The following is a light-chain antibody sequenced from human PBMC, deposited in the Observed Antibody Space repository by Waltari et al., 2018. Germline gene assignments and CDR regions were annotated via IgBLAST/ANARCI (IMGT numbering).Light chain of an antibody. CDR1: TSNIGNNY. CDR3: GAWDSNLNIYV. CDR2: DDN. J-gene: IGLJ1*01. Sequence: QSVLTQPPSVSTAPGQKVTISCSGNTSNIGNNYLSWYQQLPGTAPTLLIYDDNKRPSGIPDRFSGSKAGTSATLGITGLQTGDEAEYYCGAWDSNLNIYVFGSGTRVTVL. V-gene: IGLV1-51*01.